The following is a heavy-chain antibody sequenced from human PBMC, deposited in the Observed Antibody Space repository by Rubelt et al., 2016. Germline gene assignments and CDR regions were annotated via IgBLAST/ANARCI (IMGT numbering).Heavy chain of an antibody. J-gene: IGHJ5*02. CDR1: LGSISNYY. CDR3: ARVLVAGKIRGFDP. Sequence: QVQLQESGPGLVKPSETLSLSCTVSLGSISNYYWSWIRPPPGKGLKWIRYIYYSWSTNYNPSLKRWLTRSVETSKSTVSLKMSSGSAADTAGYYCARVLVAGKIRGFDPWGQGTLVTVSS. V-gene: IGHV4-59*01. CDR2: IYYSWST. D-gene: IGHD6-19*01.